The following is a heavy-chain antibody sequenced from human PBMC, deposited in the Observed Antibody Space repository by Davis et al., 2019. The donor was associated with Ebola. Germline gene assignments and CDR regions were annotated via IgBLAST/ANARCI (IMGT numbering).Heavy chain of an antibody. V-gene: IGHV1-46*01. CDR3: ARHDTMIVDAFDI. CDR1: GYTFTSHY. CDR2: INPSGGST. D-gene: IGHD3-22*01. J-gene: IGHJ3*02. Sequence: AASVKVSCKASGYTFTSHYMHWVRQAPGQGLEWMGIINPSGGSTSYAQKFQGRVTMTRDTSTSTVHMELSSLRSEDTAVYYCARHDTMIVDAFDIWGQGTMVTVSS.